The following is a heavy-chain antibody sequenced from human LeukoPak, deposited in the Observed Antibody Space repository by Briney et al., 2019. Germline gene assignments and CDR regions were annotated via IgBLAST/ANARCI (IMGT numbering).Heavy chain of an antibody. CDR2: ISYDGSNK. J-gene: IGHJ4*02. V-gene: IGHV3-30*04. Sequence: GGSLRLSCAASGFTFSSNAMNWVRQAPGKGLEWVAVISYDGSNKYYADSVKGRFTISRDNSKNTLYLQMNSLRAEDTAVYYCAKDGGSYYGFDYWGQGTLVTVSS. CDR1: GFTFSSNA. D-gene: IGHD1-26*01. CDR3: AKDGGSYYGFDY.